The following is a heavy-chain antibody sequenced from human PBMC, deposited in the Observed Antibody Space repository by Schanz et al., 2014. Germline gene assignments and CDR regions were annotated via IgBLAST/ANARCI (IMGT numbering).Heavy chain of an antibody. CDR3: AKVDRTRYYAMDV. D-gene: IGHD3-9*01. J-gene: IGHJ6*02. V-gene: IGHV1-69*09. CDR2: IIPILDKT. CDR1: GGTSSSST. Sequence: QVQLVQSGAEVKQPGASVKVSCKASGGTSSSSTLTWVRQAPGQGLEWMGRIIPILDKTNYAQKFQGRVTMTADKSTSTVYMEVSGLRSEDTAVYYCAKVDRTRYYAMDVWGQGTTVTVSS.